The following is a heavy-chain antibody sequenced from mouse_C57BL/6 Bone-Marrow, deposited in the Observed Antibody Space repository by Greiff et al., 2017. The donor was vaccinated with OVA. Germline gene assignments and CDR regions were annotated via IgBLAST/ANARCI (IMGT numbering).Heavy chain of an antibody. CDR3: ARKAYYSNGDMDY. CDR2: INPRNGGT. Sequence: VQLQQPGTELVKPGASVKLSCKASGYTFTSYWMHWVKQRPGQGLEWIGNINPRNGGTNYNEKFKSKATLTVDKSSSTAYMQLSSLTSEDSAVYYCARKAYYSNGDMDYWGQGTSVTVSS. V-gene: IGHV1-53*01. D-gene: IGHD2-5*01. J-gene: IGHJ4*01. CDR1: GYTFTSYW.